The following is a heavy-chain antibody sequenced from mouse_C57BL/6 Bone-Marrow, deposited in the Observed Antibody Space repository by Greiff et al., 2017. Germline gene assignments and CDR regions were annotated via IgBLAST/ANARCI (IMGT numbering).Heavy chain of an antibody. J-gene: IGHJ3*01. CDR3: ARRLYDPVAY. Sequence: QVQLQQPGAELVKPGAPVKLSCKASGYTFTSYWMHWVKQRPGQGLEWIGMIHPNSGSTNYNEKFKSKATLTVDKSSSTAYMQLSSLTSEDSAVYYCARRLYDPVAYWGQGTLVTVSA. CDR2: IHPNSGST. D-gene: IGHD2-3*01. V-gene: IGHV1-64*01. CDR1: GYTFTSYW.